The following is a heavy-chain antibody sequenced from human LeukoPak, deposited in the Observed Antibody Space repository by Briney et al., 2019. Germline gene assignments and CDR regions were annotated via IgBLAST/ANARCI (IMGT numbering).Heavy chain of an antibody. CDR3: ARGGYCSSTSCYVGGSDFDI. CDR2: ISYDGSNK. D-gene: IGHD2-2*01. CDR1: GFTFSSYG. Sequence: GGSLRLSCAASGFTFSSYGMHWVRQAPGKGLEWVAVISYDGSNKYYADSVKGRFTISRDNSKSTLYLQMNSLRAEDTAVYYCARGGYCSSTSCYVGGSDFDIWGQGTMVTVSS. J-gene: IGHJ3*02. V-gene: IGHV3-30*03.